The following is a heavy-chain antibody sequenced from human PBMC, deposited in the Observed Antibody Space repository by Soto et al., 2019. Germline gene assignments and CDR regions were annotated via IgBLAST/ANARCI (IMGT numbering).Heavy chain of an antibody. CDR2: IYHSGST. CDR3: ARDNYYDSSGYYFGY. Sequence: PSETLSLTCAVSGGSISSSNWWSWVRRPPGKGLEWIGEIYHSGSTNYNPSLKSRVTISVDKSKNQFSLKLSSVTAADTAVYYCARDNYYDSSGYYFGYWGKGTLVTASS. CDR1: GGSISSSNW. J-gene: IGHJ4*02. V-gene: IGHV4-4*02. D-gene: IGHD3-22*01.